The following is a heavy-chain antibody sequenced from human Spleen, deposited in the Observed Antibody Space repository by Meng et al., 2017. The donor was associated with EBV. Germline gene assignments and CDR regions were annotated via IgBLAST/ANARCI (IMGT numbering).Heavy chain of an antibody. CDR1: GDAIYSSYW. J-gene: IGHJ4*02. D-gene: IGHD2-2*01. Sequence: VQLQESGPGLVKPSGTLSLTCTVSGDAIYSSYWWSWVRQPPGKGLEFVGEIYHGGSTNYNPSLKSRLTLSVDKSKNQFSLNLSSVTAADTAVYYCARGNQLQSLWYFDYWGQGALATASS. CDR2: IYHGGST. CDR3: ARGNQLQSLWYFDY. V-gene: IGHV4-4*02.